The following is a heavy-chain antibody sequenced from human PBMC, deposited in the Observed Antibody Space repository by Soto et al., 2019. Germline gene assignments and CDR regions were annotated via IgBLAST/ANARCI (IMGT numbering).Heavy chain of an antibody. D-gene: IGHD5-12*01. CDR3: ARDRLDVLVATIGDV. Sequence: QVQLVQSGAEVKKPGASVKVSCKASGYTFTSYGISWVRQAPGQGLEWMGWISAYNGNTNYAQKHQGRVTMTTDTSTSTASMGLRGLRSADTAVYYCARDRLDVLVATIGDVWGQGTTVTVSS. CDR1: GYTFTSYG. CDR2: ISAYNGNT. J-gene: IGHJ6*02. V-gene: IGHV1-18*01.